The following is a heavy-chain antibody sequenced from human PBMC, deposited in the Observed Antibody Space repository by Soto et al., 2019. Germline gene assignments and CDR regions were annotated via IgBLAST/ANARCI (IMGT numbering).Heavy chain of an antibody. CDR1: GGSISSYY. Sequence: SETLSLTCTFSGGSISSYYWSWIRQPPGKGLEWIGYIYYSGTANYNPSLKSRVTISVDTSKNQLSLKLGSVTAADTAVYYCARRYGYSFDYWGQGTLVTVSS. J-gene: IGHJ4*02. CDR3: ARRYGYSFDY. D-gene: IGHD5-18*01. CDR2: IYYSGTA. V-gene: IGHV4-59*08.